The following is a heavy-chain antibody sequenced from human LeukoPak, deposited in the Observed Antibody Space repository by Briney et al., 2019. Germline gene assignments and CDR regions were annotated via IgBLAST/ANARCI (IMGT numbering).Heavy chain of an antibody. Sequence: ASVTVSCQTSGYTFSNYGIMWVRQAPGQGLEWMGWISAYTGKTKYVEKYEGRVTFTTDSSTNTAYMEMRRLTIDDTAVYYCARDEGEWESRNYWGQGTQVIVSS. CDR3: ARDEGEWESRNY. CDR2: ISAYTGKT. J-gene: IGHJ4*02. V-gene: IGHV1-18*01. CDR1: GYTFSNYG. D-gene: IGHD1-26*01.